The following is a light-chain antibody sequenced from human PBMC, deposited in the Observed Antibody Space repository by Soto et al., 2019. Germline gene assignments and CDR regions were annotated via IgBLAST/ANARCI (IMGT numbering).Light chain of an antibody. J-gene: IGKJ4*01. CDR1: QTISSW. Sequence: IQITQSPSPLSGSVGDRVTTTCRARQTISSWLAWYQQKTGKAPKLLIYKASTLKSGVPSRFSGSGSGTDFTLTISRLEPEDFAVYYCRQYGRSLGFAFGGGTKVDI. CDR3: RQYGRSLGFA. V-gene: IGKV1-5*03. CDR2: KAS.